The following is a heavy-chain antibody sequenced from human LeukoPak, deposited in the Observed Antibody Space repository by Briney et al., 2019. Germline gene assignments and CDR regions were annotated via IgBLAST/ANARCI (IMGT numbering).Heavy chain of an antibody. V-gene: IGHV3-21*01. Sequence: HGGALRLSCAASGFTFSSYSMNWVRQAPGKGLEWVSSISSSSSYIYYADSVKGRFTISSDNAKNSLYLQMNSLRAEDTAVYYCARMEDYGDSKSDYWGQGTLVTVSS. CDR3: ARMEDYGDSKSDY. D-gene: IGHD4-17*01. J-gene: IGHJ4*02. CDR2: ISSSSSYI. CDR1: GFTFSSYS.